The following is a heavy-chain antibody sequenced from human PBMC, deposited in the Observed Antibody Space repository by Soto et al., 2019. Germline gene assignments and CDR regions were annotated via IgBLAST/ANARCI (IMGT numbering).Heavy chain of an antibody. Sequence: PGGSLRLSCAASGFTFSTYWMHWVRQAPGRGLVWVSRINGDGRTTNYADSVKGRFTISRDNARNTLYLQMNSLRAEDTAVYFCARDRDYYDGSGYYTPGDAFDIWGQGTVVTVSS. CDR3: ARDRDYYDGSGYYTPGDAFDI. D-gene: IGHD3-22*01. CDR2: INGDGRTT. CDR1: GFTFSTYW. V-gene: IGHV3-74*01. J-gene: IGHJ3*02.